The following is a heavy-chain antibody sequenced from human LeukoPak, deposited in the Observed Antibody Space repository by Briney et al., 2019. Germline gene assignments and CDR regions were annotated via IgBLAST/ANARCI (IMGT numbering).Heavy chain of an antibody. CDR1: GFTFNNAW. CDR3: TTEDGLDYSGSGSSPPFDY. Sequence: NPGGSLRFSCAASGFTFNNAWMSWVRQAPGKGLEWVGRIKSKSDGGTTDYAAPVKGRFTISRDDSKNTLYLQMKSLKTEDTAVYYCTTEDGLDYSGSGSSPPFDYWGQGTLVTVSS. D-gene: IGHD3-10*01. J-gene: IGHJ4*02. V-gene: IGHV3-15*01. CDR2: IKSKSDGGTT.